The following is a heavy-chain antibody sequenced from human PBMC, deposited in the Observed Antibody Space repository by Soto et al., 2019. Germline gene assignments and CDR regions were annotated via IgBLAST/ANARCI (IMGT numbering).Heavy chain of an antibody. CDR3: ARGRDMDD. Sequence: QIHLVQSGAEVKKPGASVKVSCKGSGYGFTNYGITWVRQAPGQGLEWMAWISAHNGNTNYAQKLQGRVTVTRDTATSTAYMELRSVRSYGTAVYYCARGRDMDDWGQGALVTVSS. CDR1: GYGFTNYG. V-gene: IGHV1-18*01. CDR2: ISAHNGNT. J-gene: IGHJ4*02.